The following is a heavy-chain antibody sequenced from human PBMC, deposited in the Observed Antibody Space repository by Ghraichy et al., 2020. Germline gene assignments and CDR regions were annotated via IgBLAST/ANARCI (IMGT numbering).Heavy chain of an antibody. D-gene: IGHD3-16*01. Sequence: QTLSLTCTFSGFSLSTSGMCVSWIRQPPGKALEWLARIDWDDDKYYSTSLKTRLTISKDTSKNQVVLTMTNMDPVDTATYYCARIIRPYTGQVRGMDVWGQGTTVTVSS. V-gene: IGHV2-70*11. J-gene: IGHJ6*02. CDR2: IDWDDDK. CDR1: GFSLSTSGMC. CDR3: ARIIRPYTGQVRGMDV.